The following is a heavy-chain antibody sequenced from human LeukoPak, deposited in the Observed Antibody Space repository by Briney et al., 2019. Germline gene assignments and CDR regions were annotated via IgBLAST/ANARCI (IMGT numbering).Heavy chain of an antibody. CDR1: VFTFDDYA. J-gene: IGHJ4*02. CDR2: ISWNSGSI. V-gene: IGHV3-9*01. D-gene: IGHD2-2*01. CDR3: AKDFYSSSTSCYSD. Sequence: GGSLRLSCAASVFTFDDYAMHWVRQAPGKGLEWVSGISWNSGSIGYADSVKGRFTISRDNAKNSLYLQMNSLRAEDTALYYCAKDFYSSSTSCYSDWGQGTLVTVSS.